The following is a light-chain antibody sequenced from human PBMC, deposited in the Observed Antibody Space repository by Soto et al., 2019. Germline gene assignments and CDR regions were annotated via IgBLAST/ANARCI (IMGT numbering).Light chain of an antibody. CDR3: QQRSNWPPH. V-gene: IGKV3-11*01. J-gene: IGKJ4*01. Sequence: EIVLTQSPATLSLSPGERATLSCRASQSVSSNLAWYQHKPGRAPRLLIYDASNRATGIPARFSGSGSGTDFTLTITSLEPEDFAVYYCQQRSNWPPHFGGGTKVEIK. CDR2: DAS. CDR1: QSVSSN.